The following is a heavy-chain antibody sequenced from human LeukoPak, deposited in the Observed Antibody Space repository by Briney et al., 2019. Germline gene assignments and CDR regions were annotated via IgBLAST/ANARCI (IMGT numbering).Heavy chain of an antibody. D-gene: IGHD3-22*01. CDR3: ARGLVVIYYYFDS. J-gene: IGHJ4*02. V-gene: IGHV3-23*01. CDR2: ISGSGDYA. Sequence: GGSLRLSCAASGFTFSTYAMSWVRQAPGKGLEWVSVISGSGDYAYYADSVKGRFTVSRDNSNNTLYLQMNSLRAEDSAIYYCARGLVVIYYYFDSGGQGTLVTVSS. CDR1: GFTFSTYA.